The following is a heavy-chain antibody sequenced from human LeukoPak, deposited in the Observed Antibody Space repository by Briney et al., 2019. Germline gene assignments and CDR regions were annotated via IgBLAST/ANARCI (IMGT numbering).Heavy chain of an antibody. CDR1: GGSLSSSSYY. V-gene: IGHV4-39*01. J-gene: IGHJ4*02. Sequence: SETLSLTCTVSGGSLSSSSYYWGWIRQPPGKGLEWIGSIYYSGSTYYNPSLKSRVTISVDTSKNQFSLKLSSVTAADTAVYYCARRQLRFLEWFSDYWGQGTLVTVSS. CDR2: IYYSGST. D-gene: IGHD3-3*01. CDR3: ARRQLRFLEWFSDY.